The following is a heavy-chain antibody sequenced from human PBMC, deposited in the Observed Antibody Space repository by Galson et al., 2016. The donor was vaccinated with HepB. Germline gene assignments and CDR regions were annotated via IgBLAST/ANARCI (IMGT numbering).Heavy chain of an antibody. Sequence: SLRLSCAVSGFTFRSYGMQWVRQAPGKGLEWVAVIWHDGSERHYGDYAKGRFTISRDDSKNMVYLQMNSVRGEDTAVYYWVRWGMLGITLDHWGQGTLGTVSS. V-gene: IGHV3-33*01. CDR1: GFTFRSYG. D-gene: IGHD2-8*01. J-gene: IGHJ5*02. CDR3: VRWGMLGITLDH. CDR2: IWHDGSER.